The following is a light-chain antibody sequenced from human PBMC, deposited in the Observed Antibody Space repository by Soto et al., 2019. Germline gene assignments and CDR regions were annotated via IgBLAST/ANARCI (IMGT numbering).Light chain of an antibody. CDR1: QSVVSSF. J-gene: IGKJ2*01. CDR3: QHYGSSYT. CDR2: GTS. V-gene: IGKV3-20*01. Sequence: EIVLTQSPGTLSLSPGERATLSCRASQSVVSSFLAWYQQKPGQAPRLLIYGTSGRATGIPDRFSGSGSGTDFTLTISRLEPEDFAVYYCQHYGSSYTFGQGTKLEIK.